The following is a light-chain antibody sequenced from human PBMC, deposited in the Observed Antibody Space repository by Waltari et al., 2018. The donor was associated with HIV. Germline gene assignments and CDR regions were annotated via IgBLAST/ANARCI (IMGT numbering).Light chain of an antibody. CDR3: QSYDTRLSGSV. CDR2: GNN. Sequence: QSVLTQPPSVSGAPGQTVTISCTGSSSNIGARAHFDVHWYQQLPGTAPKLPRYGNNNRPSGVPDRFSGSKSGASASLAITGLQAEDEADYYCQSYDTRLSGSVFGGGTKLTVL. V-gene: IGLV1-40*01. CDR1: SSNIGARAHFD. J-gene: IGLJ3*02.